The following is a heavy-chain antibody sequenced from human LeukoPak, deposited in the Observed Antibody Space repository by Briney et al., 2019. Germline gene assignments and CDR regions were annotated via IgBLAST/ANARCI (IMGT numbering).Heavy chain of an antibody. CDR2: MNPNSGNT. CDR3: ARGGRSNPLFDY. Sequence: GASVKVSCKASGYSFSSYDINWVRQATGQGLEWMGWMNPNSGNTGYAQKFQGRVTMTRDTSISTAYMELSRLRSDDTAVYYCARGGRSNPLFDYWGQGTLVTVSS. V-gene: IGHV1-8*01. J-gene: IGHJ4*02. CDR1: GYSFSSYD.